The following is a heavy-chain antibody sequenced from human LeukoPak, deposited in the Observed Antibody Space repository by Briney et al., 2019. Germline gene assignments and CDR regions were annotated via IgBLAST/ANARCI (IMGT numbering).Heavy chain of an antibody. V-gene: IGHV4-39*01. D-gene: IGHD3-3*01. CDR3: ARGPMDFWSGYFIYFDY. CDR1: GGSISSSSHY. CDR2: IYYSGST. J-gene: IGHJ4*02. Sequence: SETLSLTCTVSGGSISSSSHYWGWIRQPPGKGLEWIGSIYYSGSTYYNPSLKSRVTISVDTSKNQFSLKLSSVTAADTAVYYCARGPMDFWSGYFIYFDYWGQGTLVTVSS.